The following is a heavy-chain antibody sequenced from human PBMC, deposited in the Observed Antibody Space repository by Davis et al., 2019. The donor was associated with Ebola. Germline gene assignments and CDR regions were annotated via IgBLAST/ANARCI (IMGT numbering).Heavy chain of an antibody. CDR3: ARERSSGYYPHFDY. CDR2: INPNSGGT. CDR1: GYTFTGYY. D-gene: IGHD3-22*01. J-gene: IGHJ4*02. V-gene: IGHV1-2*02. Sequence: ASVKVSCKASGYTFTGYYIHWVRQAPGQGREWMGWINPNSGGTNYAQKFQGRVTMTRDTSISTAYMELSRLRSDDTAVYYCARERSSGYYPHFDYWGQGTLVTVSS.